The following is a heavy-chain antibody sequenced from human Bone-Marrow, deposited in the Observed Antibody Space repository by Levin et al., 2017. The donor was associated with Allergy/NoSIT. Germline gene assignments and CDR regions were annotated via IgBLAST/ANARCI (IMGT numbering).Heavy chain of an antibody. V-gene: IGHV4-59*11. D-gene: IGHD2/OR15-2a*01. J-gene: IGHJ4*02. CDR1: GASISTHY. CDR3: ARDRSGIGTLDYFEY. Sequence: PGGSLRLSCTVSGASISTHYWSWIRQPPGKGLEWIGYIYYNGIPTYNPSLKSRATLSVDTSMNQFSLRLTSVTAADTAVYYCARDRSGIGTLDYFEYWGQGALVTVSS. CDR2: IYYNGIP.